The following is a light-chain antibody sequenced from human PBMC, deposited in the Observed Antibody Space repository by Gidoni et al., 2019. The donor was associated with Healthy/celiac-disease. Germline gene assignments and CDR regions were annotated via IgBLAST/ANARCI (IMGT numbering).Light chain of an antibody. Sequence: EIVLTQSPATLSLSQGDRANLSCRASQSVSSYLAWYQQKPGQAPRLLIYDASNRATGIPARFSGSGSGTDFTLTISSLEPEDFAVYYCQQRSNWPMCSFGQGTKLEIK. CDR1: QSVSSY. J-gene: IGKJ2*04. CDR2: DAS. CDR3: QQRSNWPMCS. V-gene: IGKV3-11*01.